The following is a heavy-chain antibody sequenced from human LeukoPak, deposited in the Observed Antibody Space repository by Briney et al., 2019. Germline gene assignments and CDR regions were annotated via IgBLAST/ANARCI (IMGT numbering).Heavy chain of an antibody. CDR3: ARDKRGMVRGYYYYYIDV. D-gene: IGHD3-10*01. Sequence: PSETLSLTCTVSGGSISSGGYYWSWFRQHPGKGLEWIGYIYYSGSTYYNPSLKSRVTISVDTSKNQFSLKLSSVTAADTAVYYCARDKRGMVRGYYYYYIDVWGKGTSVTVSS. V-gene: IGHV4-31*03. CDR2: IYYSGST. J-gene: IGHJ6*03. CDR1: GGSISSGGYY.